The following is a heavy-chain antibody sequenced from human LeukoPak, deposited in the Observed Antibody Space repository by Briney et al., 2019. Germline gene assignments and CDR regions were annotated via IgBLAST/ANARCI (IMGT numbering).Heavy chain of an antibody. Sequence: ASVKVSCKASGYTFTGYYMHWVRQAPGQGLEWMGWINPNSGGTNYAQKFQGRVTMTRDTSISTAHMELSRLRSDDTAVYYCARVDYDYVWGYYFDYWGQGTLVTVSS. CDR2: INPNSGGT. J-gene: IGHJ4*02. V-gene: IGHV1-2*02. CDR1: GYTFTGYY. D-gene: IGHD3-16*01. CDR3: ARVDYDYVWGYYFDY.